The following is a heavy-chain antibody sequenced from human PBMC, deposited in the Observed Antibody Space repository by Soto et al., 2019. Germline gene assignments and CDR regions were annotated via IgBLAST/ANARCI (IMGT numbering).Heavy chain of an antibody. CDR2: ISWNSGSI. J-gene: IGHJ3*02. CDR3: AKDVTDFWSGYQCAFDI. CDR1: GFTFDDYA. D-gene: IGHD3-3*01. V-gene: IGHV3-9*01. Sequence: EVQLVESGGGLVQPGRSLRLSCAASGFTFDDYAMHWVRQAPGKGLEWVSGISWNSGSIGYADSVKGRFTISRDNAKNSLYLQMNSLRAEDTALYYCAKDVTDFWSGYQCAFDIWGQGTMVTVSS.